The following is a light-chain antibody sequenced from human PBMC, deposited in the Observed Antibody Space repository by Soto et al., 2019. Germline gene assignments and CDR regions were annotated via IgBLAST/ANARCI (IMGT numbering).Light chain of an antibody. CDR2: GVS. CDR3: QQYGRSPT. Sequence: DIVLTQSPGTLSLSPGERATLSCRASHSVSSGALAWYQQKYGRAPRLLIYGVSNRATGIPDRFSGSGSGTDFTLHISRLEPEDFAVYFCQQYGRSPTFGQGTKLEIK. V-gene: IGKV3-20*01. CDR1: HSVSSGA. J-gene: IGKJ2*01.